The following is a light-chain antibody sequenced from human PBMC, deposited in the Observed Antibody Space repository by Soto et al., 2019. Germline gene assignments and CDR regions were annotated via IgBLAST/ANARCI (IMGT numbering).Light chain of an antibody. CDR2: EVS. Sequence: QSALTQPASVSGSPGQSITISCTGTSSDVGGYDFVSWYQHHPGKVPKLMIFEVSKRPSGVSNRFSGSKSGNTASLTISGLQAEDEADYYCSSYTTTSTVVFGGGTQLTVL. CDR1: SSDVGGYDF. CDR3: SSYTTTSTVV. V-gene: IGLV2-14*01. J-gene: IGLJ3*02.